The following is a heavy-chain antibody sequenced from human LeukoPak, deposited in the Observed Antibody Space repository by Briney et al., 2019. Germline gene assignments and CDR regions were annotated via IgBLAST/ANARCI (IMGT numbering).Heavy chain of an antibody. D-gene: IGHD4/OR15-4a*01. J-gene: IGHJ6*02. CDR1: GFTFSSYA. V-gene: IGHV3-30*18. CDR3: AKCCPMDV. Sequence: GGSLRLSCAASGFTFSSYAMHWVRQAPGKGLEWVALISSDRGNTYFAHSVKGRFTISTDNSKNTLYLQMNSLRPEDTAVYYCAKCCPMDVWGQGTTVTVSS. CDR2: ISSDRGNT.